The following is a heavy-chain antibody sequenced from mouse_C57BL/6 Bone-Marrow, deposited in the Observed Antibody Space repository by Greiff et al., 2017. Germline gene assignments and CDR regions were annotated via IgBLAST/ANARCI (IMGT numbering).Heavy chain of an antibody. J-gene: IGHJ3*01. CDR2: IDPSDSYT. Sequence: QVQLQQPGAELVRPGASVKLSCTASGYTFTSYWMHWVKQRPGQGLEWIGEIDPSDSYTNYTQKFKGKSTLTVDKSSSTAYMQLSSLTSEDSAVYSCDNGTFWWFAYWGQGTLVTVSA. D-gene: IGHD2-1*01. CDR3: DNGTFWWFAY. CDR1: GYTFTSYW. V-gene: IGHV1-69*01.